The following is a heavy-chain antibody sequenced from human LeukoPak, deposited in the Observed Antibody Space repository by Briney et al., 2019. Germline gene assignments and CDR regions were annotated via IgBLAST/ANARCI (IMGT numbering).Heavy chain of an antibody. Sequence: SETLSLTCAVYGGSFSGYYWSWIRQPPGKGLEWIGEINHSGSTNYNPSLKSRVTISVDTSKNQFSLKLSSVTAADTAVYYCARRSSKRFNWYFDLWGRGTLVTVFS. D-gene: IGHD5-24*01. J-gene: IGHJ2*01. CDR1: GGSFSGYY. CDR2: INHSGST. CDR3: ARRSSKRFNWYFDL. V-gene: IGHV4-34*01.